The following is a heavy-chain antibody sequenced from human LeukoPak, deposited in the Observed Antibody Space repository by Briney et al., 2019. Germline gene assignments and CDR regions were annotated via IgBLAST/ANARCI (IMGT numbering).Heavy chain of an antibody. V-gene: IGHV3-66*01. CDR1: GFTVSSTY. D-gene: IGHD3-10*01. Sequence: GGSLRLSCAASGFTVSSTYMSWVRQAPGKGLEWVSVFYSGDTTYYANSVKGRFTISRDNSKNTLYLQMNSLRAEDTAVYYCAKELVLLWFGEFYFDYWGQGTLVTVSS. CDR3: AKELVLLWFGEFYFDY. CDR2: FYSGDTT. J-gene: IGHJ4*02.